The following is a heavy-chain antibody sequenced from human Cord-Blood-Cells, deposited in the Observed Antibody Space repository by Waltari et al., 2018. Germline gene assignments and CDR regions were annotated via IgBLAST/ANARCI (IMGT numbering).Heavy chain of an antibody. J-gene: IGHJ2*01. CDR2: FDPEDGET. V-gene: IGHV1-24*01. D-gene: IGHD2-2*01. CDR1: GYTLTELS. CDR3: ATICSSTSCYERGYWYFDL. Sequence: QVQLVQSGAEVKKPGASVKVSCKVSGYTLTELSMHWVRQAPGKGLEWMGGFDPEDGETIYAQKFQGRVTMTEDTSTDTAYMELSSLRSEDTAVYYCATICSSTSCYERGYWYFDLWGRGTLVTVSS.